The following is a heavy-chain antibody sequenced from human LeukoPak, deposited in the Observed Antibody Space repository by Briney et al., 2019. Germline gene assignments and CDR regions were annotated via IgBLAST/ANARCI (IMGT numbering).Heavy chain of an antibody. J-gene: IGHJ6*02. CDR2: ISWNSGSI. D-gene: IGHD3-10*01. CDR1: GFTFDDYA. Sequence: PGRSLRLSCAASGFTFDDYAMHWVRQAPGKGLEWVSGISWNSGSIGYADSVKGRFTISRDNAKNSLYLQMNSLRAEDTALYYCAKDYYGSGSCSRVDVWGQGTTVTVSS. CDR3: AKDYYGSGSCSRVDV. V-gene: IGHV3-9*01.